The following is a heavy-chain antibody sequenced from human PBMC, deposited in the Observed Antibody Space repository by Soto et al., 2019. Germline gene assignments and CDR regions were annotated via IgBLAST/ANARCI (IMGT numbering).Heavy chain of an antibody. CDR1: GGSLNSYY. CDR3: ALRSMAVVPEY. CDR2: VSYGRSA. D-gene: IGHD3-22*01. Sequence: SETLSLTCTVSGGSLNSYYWTWIRQSPGKGLECIGYVSYGRSANYNPSLKSRVTMSLDTSTNQFSLTLTSVTAADTAVYYCALRSMAVVPEYWGQGTLVTVSS. V-gene: IGHV4-59*01. J-gene: IGHJ4*02.